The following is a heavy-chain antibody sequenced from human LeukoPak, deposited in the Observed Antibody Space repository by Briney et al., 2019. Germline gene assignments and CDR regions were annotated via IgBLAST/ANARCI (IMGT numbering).Heavy chain of an antibody. D-gene: IGHD2/OR15-2a*01. CDR3: ATSGLSRFGF. J-gene: IGHJ4*02. CDR1: GFTFSSYE. Sequence: GGSLRLSCAASGFTFSSYEMNWVRQAPGKGLEWVSYISSSGSTIYYADSVKGRFTISRDNSKNTLYLQMNSLRAEDTAVYYCATSGLSRFGFWGQGTLVTVSS. V-gene: IGHV3-48*03. CDR2: ISSSGSTI.